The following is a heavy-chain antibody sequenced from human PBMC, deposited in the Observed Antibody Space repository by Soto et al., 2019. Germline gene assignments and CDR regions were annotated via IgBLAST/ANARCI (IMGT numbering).Heavy chain of an antibody. D-gene: IGHD3-10*01. CDR1: GGSISSGGYY. V-gene: IGHV4-31*03. CDR3: ECGVLWFGELLYAFDY. J-gene: IGHJ4*02. CDR2: IYYSGST. Sequence: SETLSLTCTVSGGSISSGGYYWSWIRQHPGKGLEWIGYIYYSGSTYYNPSLKSRVTISVDTSKNQFSLKLSSVTAADTAVYYCECGVLWFGELLYAFDYWGQGTLVTVSS.